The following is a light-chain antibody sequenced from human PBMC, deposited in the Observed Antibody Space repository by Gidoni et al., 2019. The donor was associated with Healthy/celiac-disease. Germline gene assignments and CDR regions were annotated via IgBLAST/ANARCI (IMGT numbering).Light chain of an antibody. CDR2: DDS. Sequence: SHAPTPPPPGSGAPGQTARITCGGNNIGSKGVHWYQQKPGQAPVLVVYDDSDRPSGIPERFSGSNSGNTATLTISRVEAGDEADYYCQVWDSSSDHPGVVFGGGTKLTVL. J-gene: IGLJ2*01. CDR1: NIGSKG. V-gene: IGLV3-21*02. CDR3: QVWDSSSDHPGVV.